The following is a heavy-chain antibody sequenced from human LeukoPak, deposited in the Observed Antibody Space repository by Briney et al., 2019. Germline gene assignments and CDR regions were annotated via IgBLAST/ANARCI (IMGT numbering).Heavy chain of an antibody. D-gene: IGHD1-1*01. J-gene: IGHJ4*02. V-gene: IGHV1-24*01. Sequence: ASVKVSCKVSGYTPIELSMHWVRQAPGKGLEWMGGFDPEDSKTLYAERFQGRVTMTEDTSTGTAYMQLSSLTSEDTAVYYCTTARRRDSWNPRFWGQGTLVSVSS. CDR1: GYTPIELS. CDR2: FDPEDSKT. CDR3: TTARRRDSWNPRF.